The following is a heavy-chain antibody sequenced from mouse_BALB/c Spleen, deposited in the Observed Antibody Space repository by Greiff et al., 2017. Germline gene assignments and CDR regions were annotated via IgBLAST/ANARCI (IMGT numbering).Heavy chain of an antibody. D-gene: IGHD1-2*01. CDR2: ISSGGSYT. CDR3: ARGTAGDFDV. CDR1: GFTFSSYA. Sequence: EVQGVESGGGLVKPGGSLKLSCAASGFTFSSYAMSWVRQSPEKRLEWVAEISSGGSYTYYPDTVTGRFTISRDNAKNTLYLEMSSLRSEDTAMYYCARGTAGDFDVWGAGTTVTVSS. V-gene: IGHV5-9-4*01. J-gene: IGHJ1*01.